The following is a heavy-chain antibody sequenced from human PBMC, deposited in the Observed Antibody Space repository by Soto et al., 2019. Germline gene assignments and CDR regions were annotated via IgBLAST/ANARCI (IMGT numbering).Heavy chain of an antibody. J-gene: IGHJ4*02. V-gene: IGHV4-30-2*01. CDR1: GGSISSGGYS. Sequence: QLQLQESGSGLVKPSQTLSLTCAVSGGSISSGGYSWSWIRQPPGKGLEWIGYIYHSGSTYYNPSLNSRVNISVDRSKIQFSLKLSSVTASDTAVYYCASSHAGAHITAAVHWGQGTLVTVSS. CDR3: ASSHAGAHITAAVH. D-gene: IGHD1-20*01. CDR2: IYHSGST.